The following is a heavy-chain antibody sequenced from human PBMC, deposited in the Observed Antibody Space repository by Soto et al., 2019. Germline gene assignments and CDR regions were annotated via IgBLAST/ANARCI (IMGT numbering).Heavy chain of an antibody. CDR2: LQTDGSHP. V-gene: IGHV3-74*01. D-gene: IGHD3-16*01. CDR1: GFKFDYYW. CDR3: ERGGATDY. Sequence: EVQLVESGGGLVKPGGSLRLSCVASGFKFDYYWMHWVRQAPGGGLMWISRLQTDGSHPAYADSVKGRFTISRDNAKNTSYQQMNNLRDEDTAVYYCERGGATDYGGQGTLVTVSS. J-gene: IGHJ4*02.